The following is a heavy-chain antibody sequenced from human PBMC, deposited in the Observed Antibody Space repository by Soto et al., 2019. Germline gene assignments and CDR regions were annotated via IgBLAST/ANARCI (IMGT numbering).Heavy chain of an antibody. CDR2: IIPTFGTA. CDR3: ARRGSGGYCSGGSCYPGRAGYYFDY. CDR1: GGTFSCYA. J-gene: IGHJ4*02. V-gene: IGHV1-69*13. Sequence: PSVKVSCTASGGTFSCYAISWVRQAPGQGLEWMGGIIPTFGTANYAQKFPGRVTITADESTSTAYMELSSLRSEDPALYYCARRGSGGYCSGGSCYPGRAGYYFDYWGQETLVTFSS. D-gene: IGHD2-15*01.